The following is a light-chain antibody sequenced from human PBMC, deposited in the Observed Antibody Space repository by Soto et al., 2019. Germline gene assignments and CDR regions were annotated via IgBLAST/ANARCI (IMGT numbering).Light chain of an antibody. Sequence: DIQMTHSPSSLSASVGDRVTITCRASQGISNYLAWYQQKPGRVPKLLIYEASTSQSGVPSRFSGSGSGTDFTLTISSLQPEDVATYYCQKYNSAPRTFGQGTKVDIK. CDR2: EAS. CDR3: QKYNSAPRT. J-gene: IGKJ1*01. V-gene: IGKV1-27*01. CDR1: QGISNY.